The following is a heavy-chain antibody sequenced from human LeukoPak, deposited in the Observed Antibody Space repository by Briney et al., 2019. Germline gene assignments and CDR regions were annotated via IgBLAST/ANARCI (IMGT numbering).Heavy chain of an antibody. V-gene: IGHV4-30-2*01. CDR1: GGSISSGDYS. J-gene: IGHJ3*02. CDR2: IYHSGNT. Sequence: SQTLSLTCAVSGGSISSGDYSWSWIRQPPGKGLEWIGYIYHSGNTYYNPCLKSRVTISIDRSKNQFSLKLSSVTAADTAVYYCARGAGYSYGDAFDIWGQGTMVTVSS. D-gene: IGHD5-18*01. CDR3: ARGAGYSYGDAFDI.